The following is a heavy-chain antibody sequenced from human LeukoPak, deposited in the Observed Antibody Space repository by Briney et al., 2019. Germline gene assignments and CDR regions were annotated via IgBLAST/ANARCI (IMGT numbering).Heavy chain of an antibody. J-gene: IGHJ4*02. CDR1: GYSFSKYW. V-gene: IGHV5-51*01. CDR2: SYPGDSQA. Sequence: GESLKISCKGSGYSFSKYWIGWVRQMPGKGMEGMGTSYPGDSQATYSPSFEGQVAISVDKSITTAYLQWSSLKASDTAMYYCATGRYCSGGTCYSSLDFWGQGTLVTVPS. CDR3: ATGRYCSGGTCYSSLDF. D-gene: IGHD2-15*01.